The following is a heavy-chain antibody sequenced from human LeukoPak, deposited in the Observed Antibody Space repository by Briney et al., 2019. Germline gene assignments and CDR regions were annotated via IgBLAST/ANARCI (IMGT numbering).Heavy chain of an antibody. CDR3: ARDSSSWYPHFDY. Sequence: GGSLRLSCAASGFTFSSYAMSWVRQAPGKGLEWVSAISGSGGSTYYADSVKGRFTISRDNSKNTLYLQMNSLRAEDTVVYYCARDSSSWYPHFDYWGQGTLVTVSS. CDR2: ISGSGGST. D-gene: IGHD6-13*01. V-gene: IGHV3-23*01. CDR1: GFTFSSYA. J-gene: IGHJ4*02.